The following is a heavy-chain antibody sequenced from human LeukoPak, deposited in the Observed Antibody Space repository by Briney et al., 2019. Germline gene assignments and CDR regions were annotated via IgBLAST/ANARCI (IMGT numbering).Heavy chain of an antibody. Sequence: GGSLRLSCTASGFTFGDYAMAWVRQAPGKGLEWVGFIASETYGGTAEYAASVKGRFTISRDDSKSIAYLQMNSLKTEDTAVYYCTRDQTPYYWGQGTLVTVSS. V-gene: IGHV3-49*04. CDR1: GFTFGDYA. CDR2: IASETYGGTA. CDR3: TRDQTPYY. J-gene: IGHJ4*02.